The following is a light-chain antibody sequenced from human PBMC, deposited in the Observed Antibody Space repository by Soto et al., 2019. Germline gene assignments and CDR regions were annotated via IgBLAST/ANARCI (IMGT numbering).Light chain of an antibody. Sequence: QSALTQPASVSGSPGQSITISCTGTSSDVAGYNYVSWYQHNPGKAPKLMIYDVSNRPSVVSNRFSGSKSGNTASLTISGLQAEDEADYYSSSYSSSNLPQLVFGGGTNLTVL. CDR3: SSYSSSNLPQLV. V-gene: IGLV2-14*03. J-gene: IGLJ2*01. CDR2: DVS. CDR1: SSDVAGYNY.